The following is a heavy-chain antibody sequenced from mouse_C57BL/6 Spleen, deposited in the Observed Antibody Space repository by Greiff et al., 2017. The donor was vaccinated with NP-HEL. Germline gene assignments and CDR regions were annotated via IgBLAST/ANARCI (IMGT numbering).Heavy chain of an antibody. CDR2: ISDGGSYT. Sequence: EVQRVESGGGLVKPGGSLKLSCAASGFTFSSYAMSWVRQTPEKRLEWVATISDGGSYTYYPDNVKGRFTISRDNAKNNLYLQMSHLKSEDTAMYYFARDSNYWYFDVWGTWTTVTVSS. CDR1: GFTFSSYA. V-gene: IGHV5-4*01. J-gene: IGHJ1*03. D-gene: IGHD2-5*01. CDR3: ARDSNYWYFDV.